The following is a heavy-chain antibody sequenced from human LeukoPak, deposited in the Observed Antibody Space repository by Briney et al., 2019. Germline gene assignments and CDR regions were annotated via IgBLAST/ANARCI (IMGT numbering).Heavy chain of an antibody. Sequence: GGSLRLSCAASGFTVSSNYMSWVRQAPGKGLEWVSVIYSGGSTYYADSVKGRFTISRDNAKNSLYLQMNSLRAEDTVVYYCAREVAARRLGSWFDPWGQGTLVTVSS. J-gene: IGHJ5*02. CDR2: IYSGGST. CDR3: AREVAARRLGSWFDP. CDR1: GFTVSSNY. V-gene: IGHV3-66*01. D-gene: IGHD6-6*01.